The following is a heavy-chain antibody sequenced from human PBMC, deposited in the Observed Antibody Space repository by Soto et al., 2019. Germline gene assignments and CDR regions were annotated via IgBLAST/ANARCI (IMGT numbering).Heavy chain of an antibody. D-gene: IGHD2-8*02. CDR2: IFHDGNT. J-gene: IGHJ5*02. V-gene: IGHV4-4*02. Sequence: ASETLSLTCAVSGASIGSGGWWSWVRQPPGKGLEWIAEIFHDGNTNYSPSLKSRVTISVDESQNQFSLNVYSVTAADTAVYYCARHEGWTGPDQWGQGTLVTVSS. CDR1: GASIGSGGW. CDR3: ARHEGWTGPDQ.